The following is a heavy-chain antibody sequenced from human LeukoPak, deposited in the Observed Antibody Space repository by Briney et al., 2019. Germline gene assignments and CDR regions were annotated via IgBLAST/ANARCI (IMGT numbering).Heavy chain of an antibody. CDR3: ARKYAPQDY. J-gene: IGHJ4*02. Sequence: GGSLRLSCAASGFTFDDYAMHWVRQAPGKGLEWVSGISWNSGSIGYADSVKGRFTISRDNAKNSLYLQMNSLRAEDTAVYYCARKYAPQDYWGQGTLVTVSS. CDR2: ISWNSGSI. V-gene: IGHV3-9*01. CDR1: GFTFDDYA. D-gene: IGHD2-2*01.